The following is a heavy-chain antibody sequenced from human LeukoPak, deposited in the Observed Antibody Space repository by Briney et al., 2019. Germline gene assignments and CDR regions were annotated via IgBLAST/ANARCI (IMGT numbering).Heavy chain of an antibody. CDR2: IYPGDSDV. CDR1: GYSFTGYW. Sequence: GESLKISCHGSGYSFTGYWIAWVRQMPGEGLEWMGIIYPGDSDVRYSPSFQGQVTISADKSISTAYLQWSSLKASDTAMYYCATSNVDTAHPFDYWGQGTLVTVSS. D-gene: IGHD5-18*01. V-gene: IGHV5-51*01. J-gene: IGHJ4*02. CDR3: ATSNVDTAHPFDY.